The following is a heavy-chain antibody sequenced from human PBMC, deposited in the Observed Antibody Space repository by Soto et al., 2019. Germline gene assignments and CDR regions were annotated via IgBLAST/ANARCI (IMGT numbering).Heavy chain of an antibody. V-gene: IGHV4-59*08. D-gene: IGHD3-22*01. CDR2: IYYSGST. CDR3: ARLRFTYYDSTGDFDY. J-gene: IGHJ4*02. Sequence: PSETLSLTCAVYGGSFSGYYWSWIRQPPGKGLEWIGYIYYSGSTNYNPSLKSRVTISVDTSKNQFSLKLSSVTAADTAVYYCARLRFTYYDSTGDFDYWGQGTLVTVSS. CDR1: GGSFSGYY.